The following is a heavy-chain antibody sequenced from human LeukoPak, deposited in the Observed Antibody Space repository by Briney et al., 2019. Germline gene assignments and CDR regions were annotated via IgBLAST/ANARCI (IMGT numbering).Heavy chain of an antibody. Sequence: GGSLRLSCAASGFTFSSYAMSWVRQAPGKGLEWVSAISGSGGNTYYADSVKGRFTISRDNSKNTLYLQMNSLRAEDTAVYYCARDADLSSGWFFDYWGQGTLVTVSS. J-gene: IGHJ4*02. CDR2: ISGSGGNT. CDR1: GFTFSSYA. CDR3: ARDADLSSGWFFDY. D-gene: IGHD6-19*01. V-gene: IGHV3-23*01.